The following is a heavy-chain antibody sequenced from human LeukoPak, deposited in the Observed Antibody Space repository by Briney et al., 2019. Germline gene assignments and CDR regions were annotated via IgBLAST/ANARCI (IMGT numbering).Heavy chain of an antibody. CDR2: INHGGDT. V-gene: IGHV4-34*01. J-gene: IGHJ6*03. CDR1: GGSFSGHY. Sequence: PSETLSLTCSVYGGSFSGHYWSWIRQPPGKGLEWIGEINHGGDTNYNPSLKSRVTISVDTSKNQFSLKLSSVTAADTAVYYCARSSEGRYYYDSSGYSYYYYYMDVWGKGTTVTISS. D-gene: IGHD3-22*01. CDR3: ARSSEGRYYYDSSGYSYYYYYMDV.